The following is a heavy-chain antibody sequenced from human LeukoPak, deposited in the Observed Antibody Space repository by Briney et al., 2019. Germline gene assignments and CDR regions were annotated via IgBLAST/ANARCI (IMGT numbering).Heavy chain of an antibody. Sequence: PGGSLRLSCAASGFTFSSYSMNWVRQAPGKGLEWVSSISSSSSYIYYADSVKGRFTISRDNAKNSLYLQMNSLRAEDTAVYYCARVGNYYDSSGRKVSYSDYWGQGTLVTVSS. CDR3: ARVGNYYDSSGRKVSYSDY. CDR2: ISSSSSYI. J-gene: IGHJ4*02. CDR1: GFTFSSYS. D-gene: IGHD3-22*01. V-gene: IGHV3-21*04.